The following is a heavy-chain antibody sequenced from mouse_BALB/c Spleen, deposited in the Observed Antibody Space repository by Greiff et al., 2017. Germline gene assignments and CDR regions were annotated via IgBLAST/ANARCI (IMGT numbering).Heavy chain of an antibody. CDR3: ARAYGNYGGYAMDY. CDR1: GFTFSSYA. CDR2: ISSGGST. Sequence: DVQLVESGGGLVKPGGSLKLSCAASGFTFSSYAMSWVRQTPEKRLEWVASISSGGSTYYPDSVKGRFTISRDNARNILYLQMSSLRSEDTAMYYCARAYGNYGGYAMDYWGQGTSVTVSS. V-gene: IGHV5-6-5*01. J-gene: IGHJ4*01. D-gene: IGHD2-1*01.